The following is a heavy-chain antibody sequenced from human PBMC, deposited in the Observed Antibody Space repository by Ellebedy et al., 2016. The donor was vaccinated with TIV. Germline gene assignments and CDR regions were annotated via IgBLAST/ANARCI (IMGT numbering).Heavy chain of an antibody. Sequence: MPSETLSLTCSVSGGSVTTTTYRWSCIRRPPGKGLEWLGTIYHTGHIYDNPSLGNRVTISIDTSKNQFSLTVRSVTAADTAVYYCAMHQKELFDYWGPGALISVSS. CDR1: GGSVTTTTYR. CDR2: IYHTGHI. D-gene: IGHD1-26*01. V-gene: IGHV4-39*07. CDR3: AMHQKELFDY. J-gene: IGHJ4*02.